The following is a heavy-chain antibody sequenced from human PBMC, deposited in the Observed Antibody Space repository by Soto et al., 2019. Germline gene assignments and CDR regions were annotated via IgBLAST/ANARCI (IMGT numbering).Heavy chain of an antibody. CDR1: GFTFSNAG. Sequence: GGSLRLSCAASGFTFSNAGMSWVRQAPGKGLEWVCRIKSKTDGGTTDYTATVKGRFTISRDDSKNSLLLKMNSLKTADTGVYYCCTGSGAMVLDYYYGMDVWGQGTTVTVSS. D-gene: IGHD5-18*01. CDR2: IKSKTDGGTT. V-gene: IGHV3-15*01. J-gene: IGHJ6*02. CDR3: CTGSGAMVLDYYYGMDV.